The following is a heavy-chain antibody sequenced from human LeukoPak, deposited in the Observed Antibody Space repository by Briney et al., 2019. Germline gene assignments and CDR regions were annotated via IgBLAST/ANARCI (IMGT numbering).Heavy chain of an antibody. Sequence: PGGSLRLSCTASGFTFSSYGMNWVRQTPGKGLEWLSYIGGSSRSIYYAESVKGRFTVSRDNAKNSVFLQLNSLRDEDTAMYFCARKMALWGQGTLVTVSS. CDR2: IGGSSRSI. V-gene: IGHV3-48*02. D-gene: IGHD5-24*01. CDR1: GFTFSSYG. J-gene: IGHJ4*02. CDR3: ARKMAL.